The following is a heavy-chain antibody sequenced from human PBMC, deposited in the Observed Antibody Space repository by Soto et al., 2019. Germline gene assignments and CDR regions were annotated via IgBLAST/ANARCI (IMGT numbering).Heavy chain of an antibody. J-gene: IGHJ4*02. Sequence: QVQLQESGPGLVKPSGTLSLTCAVSGGSISSSNWWSWVRQPPGKGLEWIGEIYHSGSTNYNPSLKRRVPRTVDKSKNQYSLKLSSVTAADTAVYYCARAAMGGSSWPFDYWGQGTLVTVSS. V-gene: IGHV4-4*02. CDR2: IYHSGST. CDR1: GGSISSSNW. D-gene: IGHD6-13*01. CDR3: ARAAMGGSSWPFDY.